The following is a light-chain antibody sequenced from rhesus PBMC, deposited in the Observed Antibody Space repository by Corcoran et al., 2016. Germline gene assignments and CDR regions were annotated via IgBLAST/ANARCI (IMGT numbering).Light chain of an antibody. CDR3: LQHYSYPLT. CDR2: GAS. CDR1: QDISNF. Sequence: DIQMTQSPSSLSASVGDTVTITCRASQDISNFLSWFQQKPGKAPKRLIYGASSLESGVPSRFSGSGAGPDFTLTISSLQPEYFAVYYCLQHYSYPLTFGGGTEVEL. J-gene: IGKJ4*01. V-gene: IGKV1-28*02.